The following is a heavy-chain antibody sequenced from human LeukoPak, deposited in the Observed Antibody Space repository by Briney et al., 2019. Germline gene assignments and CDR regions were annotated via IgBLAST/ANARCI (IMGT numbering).Heavy chain of an antibody. CDR2: IIPIFGTA. V-gene: IGHV1-69*01. J-gene: IGHJ3*02. Sequence: GASVKVSCKASGGTFSSYAISWVRQAPGQGLEWMGGIIPIFGTANYAQKFQGRVTITADESTSTAYMELSSLRSEDTAVYYCARVLPRPFDICDAFDIWGQGTMVTVSS. D-gene: IGHD3-9*01. CDR1: GGTFSSYA. CDR3: ARVLPRPFDICDAFDI.